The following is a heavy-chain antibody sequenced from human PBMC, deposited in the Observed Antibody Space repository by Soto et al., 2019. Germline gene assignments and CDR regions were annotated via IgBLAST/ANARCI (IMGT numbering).Heavy chain of an antibody. CDR1: GGTFSSYA. Sequence: QVQLVQSGAEVKKPGSSVKVSCKASGGTFSSYAISWVRQAPGQGLEWMGGIIPIFGTANYAQKFQGRVTITADEATSTAYMVLISLRSEETAVYYCERGGLHYYLDYWGQGTLVTVSS. V-gene: IGHV1-69*01. D-gene: IGHD5-12*01. CDR2: IIPIFGTA. CDR3: ERGGLHYYLDY. J-gene: IGHJ4*02.